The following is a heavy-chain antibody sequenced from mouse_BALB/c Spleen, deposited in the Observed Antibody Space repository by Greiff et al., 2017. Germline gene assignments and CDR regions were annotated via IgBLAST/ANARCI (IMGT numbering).Heavy chain of an antibody. CDR2: ISTYYGDA. CDR3: ARDGNYVPLFDY. D-gene: IGHD2-1*01. Sequence: QVQLQQSGAELVRPGVSVKISCKGSGYTFTDYAMHWVKQSHAKSLEWIGVISTYYGDASYNQKFNGKATMTVDKSSSTAYMELARLTSEDSAIYYCARDGNYVPLFDYWGQGTTLTVSS. J-gene: IGHJ2*01. V-gene: IGHV1S137*01. CDR1: GYTFTDYA.